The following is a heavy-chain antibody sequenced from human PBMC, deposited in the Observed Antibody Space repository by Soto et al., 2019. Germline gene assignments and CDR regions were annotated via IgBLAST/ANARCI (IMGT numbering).Heavy chain of an antibody. Sequence: QVQLVQSGAEVKKPGASVKVSCKASGYTFTGYYMHWVRQAPGQGLEWMGWINPNSGGTNYAQKFQGWVTMTRDTTYSRGDMGLSRLRSADAAVYYCAGAAAIRVPYDDVWGCYATNYYYYYGMDVWGQGTTVTVSS. CDR3: AGAAAIRVPYDDVWGCYATNYYYYYGMDV. J-gene: IGHJ6*02. V-gene: IGHV1-2*04. D-gene: IGHD3-16*01. CDR1: GYTFTGYY. CDR2: INPNSGGT.